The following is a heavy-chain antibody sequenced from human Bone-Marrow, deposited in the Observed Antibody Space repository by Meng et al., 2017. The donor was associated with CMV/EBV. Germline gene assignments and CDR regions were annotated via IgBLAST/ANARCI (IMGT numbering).Heavy chain of an antibody. CDR2: IIPIFGTA. D-gene: IGHD3-22*01. CDR3: ARAYTAYYYDSSGYSNRFDP. V-gene: IGHV1-69*05. CDR1: GGTFSSYA. J-gene: IGHJ5*02. Sequence: SVKVSCKASGGTFSSYAISWVRQAPGQGLEWMGGIIPIFGTANYAQKFQGRVTITTDESTSTAYMELSSLRSEDTAVYYCARAYTAYYYDSSGYSNRFDPWGQGTLVTVSS.